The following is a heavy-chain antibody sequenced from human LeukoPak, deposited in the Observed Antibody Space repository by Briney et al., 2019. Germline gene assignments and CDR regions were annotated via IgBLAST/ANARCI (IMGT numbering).Heavy chain of an antibody. D-gene: IGHD3-22*01. Sequence: ASVKVSCKASGYTFTSYGISWVRQAPGQGLEWMGWISAYNGNTNYAQKLQGRVTMTTDTSTSTAYMELRSLRSDDTAVYYRARDLNTYYYDSSGGYGMDVWGQGTTVTVSS. CDR3: ARDLNTYYYDSSGGYGMDV. J-gene: IGHJ6*02. CDR1: GYTFTSYG. V-gene: IGHV1-18*01. CDR2: ISAYNGNT.